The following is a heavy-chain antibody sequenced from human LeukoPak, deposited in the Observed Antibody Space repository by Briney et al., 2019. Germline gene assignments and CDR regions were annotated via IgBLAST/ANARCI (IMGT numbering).Heavy chain of an antibody. V-gene: IGHV3-74*01. CDR3: LRDLNWSLDQ. CDR2: IKSDGITI. Sequence: GRSPRLSCEASGFTFSSYGMHWVRQAPGKGLVWVSRIKSDGITITYADSVKGRFTISRDNAKNTLYLQMNSLRAEDTAVYYCLRDLNWSLDQWGQGTLVTVSS. J-gene: IGHJ4*02. D-gene: IGHD1-20*01. CDR1: GFTFSSYG.